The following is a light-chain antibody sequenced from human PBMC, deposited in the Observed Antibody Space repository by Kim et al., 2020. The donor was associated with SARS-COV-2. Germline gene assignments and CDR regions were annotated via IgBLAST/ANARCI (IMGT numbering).Light chain of an antibody. CDR3: QQYNNWPPWT. V-gene: IGKV3-15*01. J-gene: IGKJ1*01. CDR2: GAS. CDR1: QSVSSS. Sequence: SPGERATLTCRASQSVSSSLAWYQQKPGQAPRLLIYGASTRATGIPARFRGSGSGTEFTLTISSLQSEDFAVYYCQQYNNWPPWTFGQGTKVEIK.